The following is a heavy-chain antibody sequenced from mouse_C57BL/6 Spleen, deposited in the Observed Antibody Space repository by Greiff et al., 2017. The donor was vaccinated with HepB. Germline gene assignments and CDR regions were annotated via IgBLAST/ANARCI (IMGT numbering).Heavy chain of an antibody. J-gene: IGHJ1*03. V-gene: IGHV1-59*01. CDR2: IDPSDSYT. Sequence: QVQLKQPGAELVRPGTSVKLSCKASGYTFTSYWMHWVKQRPGQGLEWIGVIDPSDSYTNYNQKFKGKATLTVDTSSSTAYMQLSSLTSEDSAVYYCARGNYYGSSYEYFDVWGTGTTVTVSS. D-gene: IGHD1-1*01. CDR3: ARGNYYGSSYEYFDV. CDR1: GYTFTSYW.